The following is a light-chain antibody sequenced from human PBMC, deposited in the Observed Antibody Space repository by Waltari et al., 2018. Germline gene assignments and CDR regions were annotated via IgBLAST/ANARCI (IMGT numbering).Light chain of an antibody. Sequence: ETALTQSPGTLSLSPGDRATLSCRARQSVSSSYLAWYQQKPGQAPRLLIYGASSRATGIPDRFSGSGSGTDFTLTISRLEPEDFAVYYCQQYGSSPGTFGPGTKVEIK. CDR2: GAS. V-gene: IGKV3-20*01. CDR3: QQYGSSPGT. J-gene: IGKJ1*01. CDR1: QSVSSSY.